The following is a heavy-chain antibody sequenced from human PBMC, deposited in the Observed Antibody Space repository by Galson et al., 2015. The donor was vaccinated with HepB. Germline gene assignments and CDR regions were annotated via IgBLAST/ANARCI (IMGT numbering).Heavy chain of an antibody. CDR2: ISSASSYI. D-gene: IGHD6-19*01. J-gene: IGHJ4*02. CDR1: GFTFSDYY. Sequence: SLRLSCAVSGFTFSDYYMGWIRQAPGKGLEWVSYISSASSYIKYADSVKGRFTISRDNAKNSLYLQMNSLRAEDTAVYYCARGGGRAVAEYGYHFDYWGQGTLVTVSS. V-gene: IGHV3-11*05. CDR3: ARGGGRAVAEYGYHFDY.